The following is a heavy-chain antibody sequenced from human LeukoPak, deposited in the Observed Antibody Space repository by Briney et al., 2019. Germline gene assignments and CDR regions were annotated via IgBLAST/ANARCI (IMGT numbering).Heavy chain of an antibody. D-gene: IGHD1-20*01. Sequence: SETLSLTCTVSGGSISSGDYYWSWIRQPPGKGLEWIGYIYYSGSTYYNPSLKSRVTISVDTSKNQFSLKLSSVTAADTAVYYCARGGYNWNEIDAFDIWGQGTMVTVSS. CDR1: GGSISSGDYY. CDR3: ARGGYNWNEIDAFDI. CDR2: IYYSGST. J-gene: IGHJ3*02. V-gene: IGHV4-30-4*01.